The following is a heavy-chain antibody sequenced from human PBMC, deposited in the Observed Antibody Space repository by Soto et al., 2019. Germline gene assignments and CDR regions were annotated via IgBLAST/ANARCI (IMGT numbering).Heavy chain of an antibody. CDR2: IWYDGSNK. CDR1: GFTFSSYG. V-gene: IGHV3-33*01. Sequence: QVQLVESGGGVVQPGRSLRLSCAASGFTFSSYGMHWVRQAPGKGLEWVAVIWYDGSNKYYADSAKGRFTISRDNSKNTLYLQMNSLRAEDTAVYYCARKYCSGGSCYSDPFQHWGQGTLVTVSS. J-gene: IGHJ1*01. D-gene: IGHD2-15*01. CDR3: ARKYCSGGSCYSDPFQH.